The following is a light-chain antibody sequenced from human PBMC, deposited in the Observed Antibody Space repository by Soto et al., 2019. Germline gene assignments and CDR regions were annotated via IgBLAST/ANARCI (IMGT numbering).Light chain of an antibody. J-gene: IGLJ2*01. CDR2: QDS. V-gene: IGLV3-1*01. CDR3: LAWDSSTAP. Sequence: SYELTQPPSVSVSPGQTASITCSGDKLGDKYACWYQQKPGQSPVLVIYQDSKRPSGIPERFSGSNSGNTATLTISGTQAMDEADYYCLAWDSSTAPFGGGTKLTVL. CDR1: KLGDKY.